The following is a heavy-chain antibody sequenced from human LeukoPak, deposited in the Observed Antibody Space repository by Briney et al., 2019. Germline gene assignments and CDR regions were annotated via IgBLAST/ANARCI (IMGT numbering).Heavy chain of an antibody. CDR1: GGTFSSYA. J-gene: IGHJ4*02. V-gene: IGHV1-69*04. D-gene: IGHD5-18*01. CDR2: IIPILGIA. Sequence: SVKVSCKASGGTFSSYAISWVRQAPGQGLEWMGRIIPILGIANYAQKFQGRVTITADKSTSTAYMELSSLRSEDTAVYYCARERGYSYTYVDYWGQGTLVTVS. CDR3: ARERGYSYTYVDY.